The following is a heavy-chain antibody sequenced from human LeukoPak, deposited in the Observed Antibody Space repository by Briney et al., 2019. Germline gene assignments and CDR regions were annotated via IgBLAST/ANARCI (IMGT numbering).Heavy chain of an antibody. CDR2: INHSGST. V-gene: IGHV4-34*01. J-gene: IGHJ5*02. Sequence: SETLSLTCAVYGGSFSGYYWSWIRQPPGKGLEWIGEINHSGSTNYNPSLKSRVTISVDTSKDQFSLKLSSVTAADTAVYYCARVGGIVVVPAAIQTSSRNWFDPWGQGTLVTVSS. CDR3: ARVGGIVVVPAAIQTSSRNWFDP. CDR1: GGSFSGYY. D-gene: IGHD2-2*01.